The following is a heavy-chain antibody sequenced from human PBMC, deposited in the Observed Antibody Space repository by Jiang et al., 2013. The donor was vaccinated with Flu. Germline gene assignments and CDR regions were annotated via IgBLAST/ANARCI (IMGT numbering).Heavy chain of an antibody. CDR2: IYSGGST. CDR1: GFTVSSNY. V-gene: IGHV3-53*01. Sequence: QLLESGGGLIQPGGSLRLSCAASGFTVSSNYMSWVRQAPGKGLEWVSVIYSGGSTYYADSVKGRFTISRDNSKNTLYLQMNSLRAEDTAVYYCARGAVVDTAMVEGNYYYYMDVWGKGTTVTVSS. D-gene: IGHD5-18*01. CDR3: ARGAVVDTAMVEGNYYYYMDV. J-gene: IGHJ6*03.